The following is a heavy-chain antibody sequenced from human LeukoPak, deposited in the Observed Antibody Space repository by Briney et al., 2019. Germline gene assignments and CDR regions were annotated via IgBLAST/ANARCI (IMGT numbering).Heavy chain of an antibody. Sequence: SETLSLTCTVSGGSISSYYWSWIRQPPGKGLEWIGYIYYSGSTNYNPSPKSRVTISVDTSKNQFSLKLSSVTAADTAVYYCARDRFDYYDSSGYYINYFDYWGQGTLVTVSS. CDR3: ARDRFDYYDSSGYYINYFDY. CDR1: GGSISSYY. D-gene: IGHD3-22*01. J-gene: IGHJ4*02. V-gene: IGHV4-59*01. CDR2: IYYSGST.